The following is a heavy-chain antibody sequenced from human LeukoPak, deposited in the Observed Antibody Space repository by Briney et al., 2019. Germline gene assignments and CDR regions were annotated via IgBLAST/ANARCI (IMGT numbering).Heavy chain of an antibody. CDR3: ARPLGYDADY. D-gene: IGHD3-22*01. V-gene: IGHV4-61*02. Sequence: SETLSLTCTVSGGSISSGSYYWSWIRQPAGKGLEWIGRIYTSGSTNYNPSLKSRVTISVDTSKNQFSLKLSSVTAADTAVYYCARPLGYDADYWGQGTLVTVSS. J-gene: IGHJ4*02. CDR2: IYTSGST. CDR1: GGSISSGSYY.